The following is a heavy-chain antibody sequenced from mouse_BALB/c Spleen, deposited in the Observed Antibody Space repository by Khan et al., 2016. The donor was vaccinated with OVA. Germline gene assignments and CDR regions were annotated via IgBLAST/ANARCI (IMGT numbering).Heavy chain of an antibody. CDR3: ARRRGCMDY. J-gene: IGHJ4*01. Sequence: QVQLQQSGTELVKPGASVKLSCKASGYTFTSYDINWVRQRPEKGLEWIGWIFPGDDNTNYKEKLKGKATLTTDKSSSTAYMQLSRLTSEHSAVYFGARRRGCMDYWGQGTSVTVSS. CDR2: IFPGDDNT. V-gene: IGHV1S56*01. CDR1: GYTFTSYD.